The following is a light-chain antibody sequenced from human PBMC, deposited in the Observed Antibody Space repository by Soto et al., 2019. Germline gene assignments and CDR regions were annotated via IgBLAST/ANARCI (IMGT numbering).Light chain of an antibody. CDR2: RAS. Sequence: DIQMTQSPSTLSASVGDRVTITCRASQNINIWLAWYQQKPGKAPKLLIYRASSLESGVPSRFSGSGSGTEFTLTISSLHPDDFATYYCQQCNSYSTFGQGTKVDIK. CDR1: QNINIW. V-gene: IGKV1-5*03. CDR3: QQCNSYST. J-gene: IGKJ1*01.